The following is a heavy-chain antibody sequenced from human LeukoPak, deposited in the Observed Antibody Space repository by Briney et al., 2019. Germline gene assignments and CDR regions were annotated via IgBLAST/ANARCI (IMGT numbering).Heavy chain of an antibody. V-gene: IGHV4-61*05. J-gene: IGHJ6*03. CDR1: GGSILSSSYY. CDR3: ARWVKTRASGSEYYHYYYMDV. CDR2: IYYSGST. Sequence: PSETLSLTCTVSGGSILSSSYYWSWIRQPPGKGLEWIGYIYYSGSTNYNPSLKSRVTISIDTSKNQFSLKLSSVTAADTAVYYCARWVKTRASGSEYYHYYYMDVWGKGTTVTVSS. D-gene: IGHD1-26*01.